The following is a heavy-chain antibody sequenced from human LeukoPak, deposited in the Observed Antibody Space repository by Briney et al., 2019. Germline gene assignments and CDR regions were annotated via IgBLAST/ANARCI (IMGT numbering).Heavy chain of an antibody. CDR2: ISYDGSNK. Sequence: GGSLRLSCAASGFTFSSYAMHWVRQAPGKGLEWVAVISYDGSNKYYADSVKGRFTISRDNSKNTLYLQMNSLRAEDTAVYYCARGLLVGATTDAFDYWGQGTLVTVSS. CDR1: GFTFSSYA. V-gene: IGHV3-30*04. J-gene: IGHJ4*02. CDR3: ARGLLVGATTDAFDY. D-gene: IGHD1-26*01.